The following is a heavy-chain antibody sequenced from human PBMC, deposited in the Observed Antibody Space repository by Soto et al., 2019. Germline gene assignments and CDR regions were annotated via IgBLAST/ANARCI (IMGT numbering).Heavy chain of an antibody. D-gene: IGHD3-10*02. J-gene: IGHJ5*02. Sequence: QVQLVESGGGVVQPGRSLRLSCAASGFTFRNYGMHWVRQAPGKGLEWLAVIWYDGSNKYYTDSVKGRFIISRDNSKNTLYLEMNSLRDEDTAVYYCARDVRSRRYDLWGQGTLVIVSS. CDR2: IWYDGSNK. CDR3: ARDVRSRRYDL. V-gene: IGHV3-33*01. CDR1: GFTFRNYG.